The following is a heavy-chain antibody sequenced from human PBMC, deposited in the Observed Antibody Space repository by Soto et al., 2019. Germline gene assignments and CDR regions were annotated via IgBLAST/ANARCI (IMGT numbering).Heavy chain of an antibody. CDR2: IGPESGAT. D-gene: IGHD1-26*01. V-gene: IGHV1-2*02. CDR1: GYTFTGYY. CDR3: GRGRSGQIVVFY. Sequence: ASVKVSCKASGYTFTGYYMHWVRQAPEQGPEWMGEIGPESGATRYAQRFQGRVTMTRDMSITTVYMELNNLSPDDTAVYYCGRGRSGQIVVFYWGQGTPVTVSS. J-gene: IGHJ4*02.